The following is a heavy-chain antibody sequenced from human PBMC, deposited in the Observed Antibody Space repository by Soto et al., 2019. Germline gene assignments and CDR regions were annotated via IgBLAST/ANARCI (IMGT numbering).Heavy chain of an antibody. Sequence: QVQLVESGGGVVQPGRSLRLSCAASGFTFSNYGMHWVRQAPGKGLEWVAVIWYDGSNKYYADSVKGRFTISRDNSKNMLYLQMNSLRVEDTAVYYCANGGALDYWGQGTLVTGSS. CDR3: ANGGALDY. D-gene: IGHD3-16*01. CDR2: IWYDGSNK. CDR1: GFTFSNYG. V-gene: IGHV3-33*06. J-gene: IGHJ4*02.